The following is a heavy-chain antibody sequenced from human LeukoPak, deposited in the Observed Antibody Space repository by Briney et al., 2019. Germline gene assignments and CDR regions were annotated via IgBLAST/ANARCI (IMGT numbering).Heavy chain of an antibody. CDR2: INAGNGNT. CDR3: ARLVEYSSSSDWFDP. V-gene: IGHV1-3*01. Sequence: ASVKVSCKASGYTFTSYAMHWLRQAPGQRLEWMGWINAGNGNTKYSQKFQGRVTITRDTSASTAYMELSSLRSEDTAVYYCARLVEYSSSSDWFDPWGQGTLVTVSS. CDR1: GYTFTSYA. J-gene: IGHJ5*02. D-gene: IGHD6-6*01.